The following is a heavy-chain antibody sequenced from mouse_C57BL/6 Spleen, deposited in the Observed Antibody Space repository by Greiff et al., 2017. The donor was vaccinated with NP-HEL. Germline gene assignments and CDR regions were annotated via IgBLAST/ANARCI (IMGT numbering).Heavy chain of an antibody. J-gene: IGHJ2*01. Sequence: VQLQQSVAELVRPGASVKLSCTASGFNIKNTYMHWVKQRPEQGLEWIGRIDPANGNTKYAPKFQGKATITADTSSNTAYLQLISLTSEDTAIYYCARSWGFYGSSYPFFDYWGQGTTLTVSS. CDR1: GFNIKNTY. D-gene: IGHD1-1*01. CDR3: ARSWGFYGSSYPFFDY. CDR2: IDPANGNT. V-gene: IGHV14-3*01.